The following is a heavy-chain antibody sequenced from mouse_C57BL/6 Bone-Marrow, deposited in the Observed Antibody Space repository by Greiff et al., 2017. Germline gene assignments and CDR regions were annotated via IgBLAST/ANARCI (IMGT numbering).Heavy chain of an antibody. CDR2: IYPENGDT. CDR1: GFNIKDDY. Sequence: EVQLQQSGAELVRPGASVKLSCTASGFNIKDDYMHWVKQRPEQGLEWIGWIYPENGDTEYASKFQGKATITADTSSNTAYLQLSSLTSEDTAVYYCTTYLFDYWGQGTTLTVSS. J-gene: IGHJ2*01. CDR3: TTYLFDY. V-gene: IGHV14-4*01.